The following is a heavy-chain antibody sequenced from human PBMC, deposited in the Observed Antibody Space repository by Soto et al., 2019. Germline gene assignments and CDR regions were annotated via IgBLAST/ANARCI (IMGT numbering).Heavy chain of an antibody. V-gene: IGHV3-30*18. CDR3: AKAYYDFWQRDYYYYGMDV. D-gene: IGHD3-3*01. CDR1: GFTFSSYG. CDR2: ISYEGSNK. Sequence: QVQLVESGGGVVQPGRSLRLSCAASGFTFSSYGMHWVRQAPGKGLEWVAVISYEGSNKYYADSVKGRFTISRDNSKNTLYLQMNSLRAEDTAVYYCAKAYYDFWQRDYYYYGMDVWGQGTTVTVSS. J-gene: IGHJ6*02.